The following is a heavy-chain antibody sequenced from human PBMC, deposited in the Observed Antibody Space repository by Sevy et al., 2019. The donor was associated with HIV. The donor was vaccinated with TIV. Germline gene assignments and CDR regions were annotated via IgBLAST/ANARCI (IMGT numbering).Heavy chain of an antibody. V-gene: IGHV3-33*01. J-gene: IGHJ4*02. CDR3: ARDLEFYDSGDYGPALMPDY. Sequence: GGSLRLSCAASGFTFSSYGMHWVRQGPGKGLEWVAVIWFDGSNTYYADSVKGRFPISRDIAKNTLHLQMNSLRAEDTAVYYCARDLEFYDSGDYGPALMPDYWGQGTLVTVSS. D-gene: IGHD4-17*01. CDR2: IWFDGSNT. CDR1: GFTFSSYG.